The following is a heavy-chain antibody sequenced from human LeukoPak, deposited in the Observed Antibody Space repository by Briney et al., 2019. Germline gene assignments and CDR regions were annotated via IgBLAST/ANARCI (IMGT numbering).Heavy chain of an antibody. CDR2: VDPRSGNT. CDR1: GYTFTSYE. CDR3: ARRYSSNWDFDY. J-gene: IGHJ4*02. Sequence: ASVQVSCQASGYTFTSYEINWVRQPTGQGPAGLGWVDPRSGNTGCAQKFQDGVTMTRDSSINTAYMELSSLDFEDTAVYYCARRYSSNWDFDYWGQGTLITVSS. D-gene: IGHD6-13*01. V-gene: IGHV1-8*01.